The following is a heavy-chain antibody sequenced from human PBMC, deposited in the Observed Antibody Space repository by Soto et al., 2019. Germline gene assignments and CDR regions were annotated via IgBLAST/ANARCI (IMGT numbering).Heavy chain of an antibody. V-gene: IGHV2-26*01. CDR3: ARILGITIFGVVTKLVDY. CDR2: IFSNDEK. CDR1: GFSLSNARMG. Sequence: SGPTLVNPTDTLTLTCTVSGFSLSNARMGVSWIRQPPGKALEWLAHIFSNDEKSYSTSLKSRLTISKDTSKSQVVLTMTNMDPVDTATYYCARILGITIFGVVTKLVDYWGQGTLVTVSS. J-gene: IGHJ4*02. D-gene: IGHD3-3*01.